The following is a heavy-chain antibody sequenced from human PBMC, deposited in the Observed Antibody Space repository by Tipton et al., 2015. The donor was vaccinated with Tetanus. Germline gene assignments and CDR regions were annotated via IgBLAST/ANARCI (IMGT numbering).Heavy chain of an antibody. CDR1: GYIFNNYW. J-gene: IGHJ4*02. D-gene: IGHD2-8*01. V-gene: IGHV5-51*01. CDR2: IYPGDSDT. Sequence: MQLVQSGGEVKKPGESLKISCKGSGYIFNNYWIGWVRQKPGKGLEWMGIIYPGDSDTRYSPSFQGQVTISVDKSINTASLQWSSLKASDTSMFYCARAHCTDGVCNFDFWGQGALVTVAS. CDR3: ARAHCTDGVCNFDF.